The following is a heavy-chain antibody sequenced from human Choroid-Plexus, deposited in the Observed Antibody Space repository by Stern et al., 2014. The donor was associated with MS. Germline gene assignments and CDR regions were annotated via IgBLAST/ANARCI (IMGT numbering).Heavy chain of an antibody. Sequence: QVQLVESGGGVVQPGRPLRLSCVASGFTFGRCAMHWVRQAPGKGLEWLAGVSYDGSNKYYADSVKGRFTISRDNSQNTLYMQMSSLRPEDTAVYYCAKDRHYLTYFFDHWGQGSLVTVSS. V-gene: IGHV3-30*18. CDR3: AKDRHYLTYFFDH. CDR2: VSYDGSNK. J-gene: IGHJ5*02. D-gene: IGHD2/OR15-2a*01. CDR1: GFTFGRCA.